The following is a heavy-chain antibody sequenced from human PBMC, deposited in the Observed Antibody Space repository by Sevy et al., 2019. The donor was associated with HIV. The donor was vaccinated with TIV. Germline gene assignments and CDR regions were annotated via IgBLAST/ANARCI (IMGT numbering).Heavy chain of an antibody. J-gene: IGHJ3*01. CDR3: ARVSNGRYVFDL. V-gene: IGHV3-72*01. Sequence: GGSLRLSCAASGFSFNDHYMDWVRQAPGKGLEWIGRSRNKTKKYTTEYAASVIGRWTISRDASKTSLNLQMNSLKMEDTAMYYCARVSNGRYVFDLWGQGTMVTVSS. CDR2: SRNKTKKYTT. D-gene: IGHD2-8*01. CDR1: GFSFNDHY.